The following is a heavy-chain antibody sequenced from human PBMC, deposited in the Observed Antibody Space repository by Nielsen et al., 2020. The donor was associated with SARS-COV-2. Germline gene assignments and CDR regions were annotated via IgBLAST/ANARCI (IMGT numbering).Heavy chain of an antibody. CDR3: ARTSATGYSDF. D-gene: IGHD5-12*01. V-gene: IGHV2-70*01. CDR1: GFSLTTSKMC. Sequence: SGPTLVKPTQTHTLTCSFSGFSLTTSKMCVSWIRQPPGKALEWLALIDWDDETLYSTSLKTRLTISKDTSKSQVVLTMTNMDPVDTATYYCARTSATGYSDFWGQGALVTVS. CDR2: IDWDDET. J-gene: IGHJ4*02.